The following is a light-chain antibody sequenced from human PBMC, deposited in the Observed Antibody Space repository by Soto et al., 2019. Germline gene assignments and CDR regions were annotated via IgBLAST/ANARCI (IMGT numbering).Light chain of an antibody. Sequence: EIVMTQSPGTLSVSPGERATLSCRASQSVSSNLAWYQQKPGQAPRLLIYGASTRATGIPARFSGSRSGTEFSLPISVLQSEDFAVYYCQQYNNWPRTFGQGTKVEIK. CDR2: GAS. CDR1: QSVSSN. J-gene: IGKJ1*01. CDR3: QQYNNWPRT. V-gene: IGKV3-15*01.